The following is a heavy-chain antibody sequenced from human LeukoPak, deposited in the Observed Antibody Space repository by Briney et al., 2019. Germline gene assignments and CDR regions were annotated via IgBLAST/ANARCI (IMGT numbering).Heavy chain of an antibody. CDR3: ANANYYGSGSYYTEELDY. D-gene: IGHD3-10*01. CDR1: GFTFSSYG. CDR2: ISYDGSNK. V-gene: IGHV3-30*18. J-gene: IGHJ4*02. Sequence: GGSLRLSCAASGFTFSSYGMHWVRQAPGKGLEWVAVISYDGSNKYYADSVKGRFTISRDNSKNTLYLQMNSLRAEDTAVYYCANANYYGSGSYYTEELDYWGQGTLVTVSS.